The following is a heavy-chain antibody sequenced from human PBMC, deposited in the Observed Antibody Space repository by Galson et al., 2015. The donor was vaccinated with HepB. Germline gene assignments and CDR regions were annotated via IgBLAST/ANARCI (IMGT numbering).Heavy chain of an antibody. CDR3: ARVGTTVRVFDY. J-gene: IGHJ4*02. V-gene: IGHV4-39*07. CDR1: GGSISSSSYY. CDR2: IYYSGST. Sequence: SETLSLTCTVSGGSISSSSYYWGWIRQPPGKGLEWIGSIYYSGSTYYNPSLKSRVTVSVDTSKNQFSLKLSSVTAADTAVYYCARVGTTVRVFDYWGQGTLVTVSS. D-gene: IGHD4-17*01.